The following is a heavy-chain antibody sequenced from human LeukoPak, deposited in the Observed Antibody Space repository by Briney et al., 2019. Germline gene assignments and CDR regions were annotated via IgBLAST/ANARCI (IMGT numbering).Heavy chain of an antibody. D-gene: IGHD4-17*01. V-gene: IGHV1-18*01. Sequence: GASVKVSCKVSGYTFTNYGINWVRQAPGQGLEWIGWISSYNGNTNYAQKLQDRVTMTTDTSTSTAYMELRSLRSDDTAVYYCASGYLGRAGTTDRLDYWGQGTLVTVSS. J-gene: IGHJ4*02. CDR3: ASGYLGRAGTTDRLDY. CDR1: GYTFTNYG. CDR2: ISSYNGNT.